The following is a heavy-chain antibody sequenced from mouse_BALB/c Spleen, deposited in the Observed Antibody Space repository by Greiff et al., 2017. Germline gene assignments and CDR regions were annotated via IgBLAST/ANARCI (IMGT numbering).Heavy chain of an antibody. CDR3: ARESRTTVVDY. J-gene: IGHJ2*01. CDR2: IWAGGST. D-gene: IGHD1-1*01. Sequence: QVQLKESGPGLVAPSQSLSITCTVSGFSLTSYGVHWVRQPPGKGLEWLGVIWAGGSTNYNSALMSRLSISKDNSKSQVFLKMNSLQTDDTAMYYCARESRTTVVDYWGQGTTLTVSS. V-gene: IGHV2-9*02. CDR1: GFSLTSYG.